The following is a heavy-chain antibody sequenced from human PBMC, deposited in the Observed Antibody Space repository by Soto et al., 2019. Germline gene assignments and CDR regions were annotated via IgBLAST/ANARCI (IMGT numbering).Heavy chain of an antibody. Sequence: GSLRLSCAASGFTFSDYYMSWIRQAPGKGLEWVSYISSSGSTIYYADSVKGRFTISRDNAKNSLYLQMNSLRAEDTAVYYCARDPPQYDFWSGYYYYGMDVWGQGTTVTVSS. CDR3: ARDPPQYDFWSGYYYYGMDV. J-gene: IGHJ6*02. CDR1: GFTFSDYY. V-gene: IGHV3-11*01. D-gene: IGHD3-3*01. CDR2: ISSSGSTI.